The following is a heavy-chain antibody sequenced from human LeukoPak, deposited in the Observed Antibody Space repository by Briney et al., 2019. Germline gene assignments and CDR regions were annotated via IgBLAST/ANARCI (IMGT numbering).Heavy chain of an antibody. Sequence: GGSLRLSCAASGFTFSTSPMHWVRQAPGKGLEWVAVISYDGKVKVYADSVEGRFTISRDISKNMLYLEMNSLRTEDTAVYYCARDPQRGAPDYFDYWGQGTLVTVSS. CDR3: ARDPQRGAPDYFDY. CDR1: GFTFSTSP. D-gene: IGHD1-14*01. J-gene: IGHJ4*02. V-gene: IGHV3-30*04. CDR2: ISYDGKVK.